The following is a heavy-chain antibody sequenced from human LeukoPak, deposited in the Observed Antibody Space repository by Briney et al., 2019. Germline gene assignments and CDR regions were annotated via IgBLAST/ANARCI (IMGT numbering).Heavy chain of an antibody. V-gene: IGHV1-18*01. CDR3: ARGTATTPAGI. CDR1: GGTFSSYG. J-gene: IGHJ3*02. D-gene: IGHD1-1*01. CDR2: ISAYNANT. Sequence: ASVKLSCKASGGTFSSYGISWVRQAPGQGLEWMGWISAYNANTNYAQKLQGRVTMTTDTSTSTAYMELRSLRSDDTAVYYCARGTATTPAGIWGQGTMVTVSS.